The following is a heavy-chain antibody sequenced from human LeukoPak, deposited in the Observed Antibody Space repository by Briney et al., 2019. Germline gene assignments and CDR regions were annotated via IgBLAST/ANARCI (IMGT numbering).Heavy chain of an antibody. Sequence: SVKVSCKASGFTFTSSAVQWVRQARGQRLEWIGWIVVGSGNTNYAQKFQERVTITRDMSTSTDYMELSSLRSEDTAVYYCAAGDYCDSSGYYLPFDYWGQGTLVTVSS. D-gene: IGHD3-22*01. CDR1: GFTFTSSA. CDR3: AAGDYCDSSGYYLPFDY. J-gene: IGHJ4*02. CDR2: IVVGSGNT. V-gene: IGHV1-58*01.